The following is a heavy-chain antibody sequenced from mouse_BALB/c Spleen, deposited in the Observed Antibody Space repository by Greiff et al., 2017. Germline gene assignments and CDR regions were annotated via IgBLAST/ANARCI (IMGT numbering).Heavy chain of an antibody. CDR1: GFNIKDYY. J-gene: IGHJ1*01. Sequence: VQLQQSGAELVRSGASVKLSCTASGFNIKDYYMHWVKQRPEQGLEWIGWIDPENGDTEYAPKFQGKATMTADTSSNTAYLQLSSLTSEDTAVYYCSLYGNHWYFDVWGAGTTVTVSS. D-gene: IGHD2-1*01. V-gene: IGHV14-4*02. CDR2: IDPENGDT. CDR3: SLYGNHWYFDV.